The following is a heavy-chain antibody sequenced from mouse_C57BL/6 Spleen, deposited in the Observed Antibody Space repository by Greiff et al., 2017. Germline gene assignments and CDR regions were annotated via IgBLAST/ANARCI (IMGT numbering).Heavy chain of an antibody. Sequence: EVQLQQSGPELVKPGASVKISCKASGYTFTDYYMNWVKQSHGKSLEWIGDINPNNGGTSYNQKFKGKATLTVDKSSSTAYMELRSLTSEDSAVYYCARWSTTVVPRFDYWGQGTTLTVSS. CDR2: INPNNGGT. CDR3: ARWSTTVVPRFDY. V-gene: IGHV1-26*01. CDR1: GYTFTDYY. J-gene: IGHJ2*01. D-gene: IGHD1-1*01.